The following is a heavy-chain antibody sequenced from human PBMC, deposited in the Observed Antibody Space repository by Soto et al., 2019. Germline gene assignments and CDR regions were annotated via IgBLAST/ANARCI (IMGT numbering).Heavy chain of an antibody. CDR3: VREGLQDDALDF. J-gene: IGHJ3*01. CDR1: GFTFSVYA. V-gene: IGHV3-30-3*01. Sequence: QVQLVESGGGVVQPGRSLRLSCTASGFTFSVYALHWVRQAPGKGLQWLATISYDGANYGDSLKGRITISRDNSKNTLFPEMNSLRIEDTGVYYCVREGLQDDALDFWGQGTVVTVSS. D-gene: IGHD4-4*01. CDR2: ISYDGAN.